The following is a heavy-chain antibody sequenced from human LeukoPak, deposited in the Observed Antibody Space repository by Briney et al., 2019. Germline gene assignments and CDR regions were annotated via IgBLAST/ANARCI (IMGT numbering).Heavy chain of an antibody. CDR1: GYTFTGYY. J-gene: IGHJ4*02. D-gene: IGHD3-22*01. V-gene: IGHV1-2*02. Sequence: ASVKVSCKASGYTFTGYYMHWVRQAPGQGLEWMGWINPNSGGTNYAQKFQGRVTMTRDTSISTAYMELSRLRSDDTAVYYCARDDDSSGYSHDYRGQGTLVTVSS. CDR3: ARDDDSSGYSHDY. CDR2: INPNSGGT.